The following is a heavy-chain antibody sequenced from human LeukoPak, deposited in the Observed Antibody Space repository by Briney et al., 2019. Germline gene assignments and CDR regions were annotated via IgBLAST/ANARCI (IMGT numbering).Heavy chain of an antibody. J-gene: IGHJ4*02. Sequence: PGGSLRLSCAASGFTFSNAWMSWVRQAPGKGLEWVGRIKSKTDGGTTDYAAPVKGRFTISRDDSKNTLYLQMNSLRAEDTAVYYCARGGKQQLVSGYFDYWGQGTLVTVSS. CDR3: ARGGKQQLVSGYFDY. CDR2: IKSKTDGGTT. D-gene: IGHD6-13*01. CDR1: GFTFSNAW. V-gene: IGHV3-15*01.